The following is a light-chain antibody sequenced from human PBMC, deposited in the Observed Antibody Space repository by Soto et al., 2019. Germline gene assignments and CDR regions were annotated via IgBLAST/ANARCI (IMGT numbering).Light chain of an antibody. J-gene: IGLJ3*02. CDR2: RNN. CDR3: AAWDDTLDAQV. V-gene: IGLV1-47*01. Sequence: QLVLTQSPSASGTPGQRVTISCSGSRSNIGRNFAYWYQHVPGTAPSLLIQRNNERPSGVPDRFSGSKSGTSVSLAISGLRSDDEATYYCAAWDDTLDAQVFGGGTKLTVL. CDR1: RSNIGRNF.